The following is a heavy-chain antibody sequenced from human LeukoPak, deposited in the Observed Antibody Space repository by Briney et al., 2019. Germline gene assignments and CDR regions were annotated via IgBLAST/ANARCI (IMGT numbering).Heavy chain of an antibody. V-gene: IGHV3-23*01. D-gene: IGHD3-22*01. J-gene: IGHJ5*02. CDR1: GFTFSSYA. Sequence: GGSLRLSCAASGFTFSSYAMSWVRQAPGKGLEWDSAISGSGGSTYYADSVKGRFTISRDNSKNTLYLQMNSLRAEDTAVYYCASSGYYYTYNWFDPWGQGTLVTVSS. CDR2: ISGSGGST. CDR3: ASSGYYYTYNWFDP.